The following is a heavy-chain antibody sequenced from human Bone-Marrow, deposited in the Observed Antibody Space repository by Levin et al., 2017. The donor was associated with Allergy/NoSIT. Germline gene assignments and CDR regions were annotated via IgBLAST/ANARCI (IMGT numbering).Heavy chain of an antibody. CDR1: GFNFPKYA. Sequence: PGGSLRLSCAASGFNFPKYAMHWVRQAPGKGLEWVAAVVNDGGKEYYAESVKGRFTISRDNSMSTLYLQMNSLRAEDTAVYYGATWLRAITTYYIYYGLDMWGQGTTVTVSS. D-gene: IGHD3-22*01. V-gene: IGHV3-30-3*01. CDR2: VVNDGGKE. CDR3: ATWLRAITTYYIYYGLDM. J-gene: IGHJ6*02.